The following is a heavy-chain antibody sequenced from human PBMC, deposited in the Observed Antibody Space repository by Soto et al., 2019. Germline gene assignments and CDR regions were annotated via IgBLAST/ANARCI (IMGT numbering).Heavy chain of an antibody. Sequence: SETLSLTCTVSGGSISSDYWSWIRQPPGKGLEWIGYIYYSGSTNYNPSLKSRVSISVDTSKNQFSLKLSSATSADTAVYYCAKRNYGSEFDYWGQGTLVTVSS. CDR2: IYYSGST. J-gene: IGHJ4*02. D-gene: IGHD3-10*01. CDR3: AKRNYGSEFDY. V-gene: IGHV4-59*01. CDR1: GGSISSDY.